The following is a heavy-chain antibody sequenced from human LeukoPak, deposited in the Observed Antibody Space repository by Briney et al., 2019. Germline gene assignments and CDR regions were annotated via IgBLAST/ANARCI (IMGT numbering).Heavy chain of an antibody. V-gene: IGHV1-46*01. CDR3: ARGDSGSYFY. J-gene: IGHJ4*02. CDR1: GYMFTSYY. Sequence: GASVKVSCKASGYMFTSYYMHWLRQAPGQGLEWMGLIKPTGGGTIYAEKFQGRVTMTRDTSTSTVYMELSNLRSEDTAVYYCARGDSGSYFYWGQGTLVTVSS. D-gene: IGHD1-26*01. CDR2: IKPTGGGT.